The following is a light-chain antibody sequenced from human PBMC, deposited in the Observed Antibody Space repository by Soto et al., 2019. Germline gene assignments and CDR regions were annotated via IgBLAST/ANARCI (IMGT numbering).Light chain of an antibody. CDR1: RSVSSY. V-gene: IGKV3-11*01. J-gene: IGKJ5*01. Sequence: EVVLTQSPATLSLSPGESATLSCRATRSVSSYLAWYQQNPGQAPRLLIYDASSRPTDIPARFSGSGSGTDFTLTISSLEPEDFAVYYCQQYGSSPITFGQGTRLEI. CDR2: DAS. CDR3: QQYGSSPIT.